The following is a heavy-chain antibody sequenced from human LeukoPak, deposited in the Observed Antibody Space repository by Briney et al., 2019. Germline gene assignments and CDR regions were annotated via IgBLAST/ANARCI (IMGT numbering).Heavy chain of an antibody. CDR3: AKAGRGYYDSSGYVPSGAFDI. CDR2: ISSSGSTI. Sequence: GGSLRLSCAASGFTFSSYEMNWVRQAPGKGLEGVSYISSSGSTIYYADSVKGRFTISRDNSKNTLYLQMNSLRAEDTAVYYCAKAGRGYYDSSGYVPSGAFDIWGQGTMVTVSS. V-gene: IGHV3-48*03. CDR1: GFTFSSYE. D-gene: IGHD3-22*01. J-gene: IGHJ3*02.